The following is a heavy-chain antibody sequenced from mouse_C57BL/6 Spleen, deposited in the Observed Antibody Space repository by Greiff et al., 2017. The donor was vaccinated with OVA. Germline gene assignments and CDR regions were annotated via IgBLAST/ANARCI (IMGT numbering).Heavy chain of an antibody. CDR3: ARKSSSYQYYAMDY. V-gene: IGHV1-59*01. Sequence: QVQLQQPGAELVRPGTSVKLSCKASGYTFTSYWMHWVKQRPGQGLEWIGVIDPSDSYTNYKKKFKGKATLTVDTSSSTAYMQLSSLTSEDSAVYYCARKSSSYQYYAMDYWGQGASVTVSS. CDR2: IDPSDSYT. CDR1: GYTFTSYW. J-gene: IGHJ4*01. D-gene: IGHD1-1*01.